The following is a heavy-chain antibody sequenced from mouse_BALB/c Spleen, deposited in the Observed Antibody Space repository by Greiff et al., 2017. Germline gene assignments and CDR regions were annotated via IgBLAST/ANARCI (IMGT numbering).Heavy chain of an antibody. J-gene: IGHJ2*01. CDR2: VNPYYGGT. CDR1: GYSFTGYT. CDR3: ARAYDGYPYFDD. V-gene: IGHV1S135*01. D-gene: IGHD1-2*01. Sequence: VQLKESGPGLVKPGASMTISCKASGYSFTGYTMNWVKQSHGKNLEWIGLVNPYYGGTSYNKKFIGKATLTVDKSSSTAFMVLISLTSADSAVYCCARAYDGYPYFDDWGQGTTLTVAS.